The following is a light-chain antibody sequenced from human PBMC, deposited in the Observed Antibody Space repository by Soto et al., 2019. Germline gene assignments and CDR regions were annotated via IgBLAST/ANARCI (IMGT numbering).Light chain of an antibody. CDR3: QQYGSSPIT. Sequence: EIVLTQSRATLYLLXGGRATLSXXASQSVNSRLAWYQHKPGQAPRLLIYGASSRATGIPDRFSGSGSGTDFTLTISRLEPEDFAVYYCQQYGSSPITFGQGTRLEI. CDR1: QSVNSR. CDR2: GAS. J-gene: IGKJ5*01. V-gene: IGKV3-20*01.